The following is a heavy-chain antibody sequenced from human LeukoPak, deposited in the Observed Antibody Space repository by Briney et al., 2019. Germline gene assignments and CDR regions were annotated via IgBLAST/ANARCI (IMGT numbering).Heavy chain of an antibody. CDR3: ARENGVITVSFDY. CDR1: GGSISSGLYS. Sequence: SETLSLTCDVSGGSISSGLYSWSWIRQPLGKGLEWIGYIYHTGSTNYNPSLKSRVTISVDTSKSQFSLKLSSVTAADTAVYYCARENGVITVSFDYWGQGTLVTVSS. J-gene: IGHJ4*02. D-gene: IGHD3-22*01. V-gene: IGHV4-30-2*01. CDR2: IYHTGST.